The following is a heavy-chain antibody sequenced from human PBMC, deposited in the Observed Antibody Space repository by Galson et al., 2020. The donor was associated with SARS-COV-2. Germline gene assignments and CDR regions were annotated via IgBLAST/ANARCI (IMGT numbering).Heavy chain of an antibody. CDR1: GGSISSGSYY. J-gene: IGHJ6*02. CDR2: IYTSGST. Sequence: SETLSLTCTVSGGSISSGSYYWSWIRRPAGKGLEWIGRIYTSGSTNYNPSLKSRVTISVDTSKNQFSLKLSSVTAADTAVYYCARVHTFPHYYYGMDVWGQGTTVTASS. D-gene: IGHD2-21*01. CDR3: ARVHTFPHYYYGMDV. V-gene: IGHV4-61*02.